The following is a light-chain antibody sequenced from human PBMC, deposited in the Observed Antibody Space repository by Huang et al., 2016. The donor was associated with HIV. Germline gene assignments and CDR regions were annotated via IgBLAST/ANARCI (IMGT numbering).Light chain of an antibody. J-gene: IGKJ1*01. Sequence: EIVMTQSPATLSLSPGERATLSCRPSQSVSRNLAWYQHKPGQAPRLLIYGASTRATGVPARFSGSGSGTECTLTISSLQSDDFGVYYCQQYEDWPRTFGQGTKVEIK. CDR2: GAS. V-gene: IGKV3-15*01. CDR3: QQYEDWPRT. CDR1: QSVSRN.